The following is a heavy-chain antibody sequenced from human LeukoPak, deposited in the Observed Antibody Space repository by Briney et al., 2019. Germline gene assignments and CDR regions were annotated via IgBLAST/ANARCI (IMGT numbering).Heavy chain of an antibody. V-gene: IGHV3-21*01. CDR2: IRTVTSSI. Sequence: RGSLRLSCAVSGFTFSSYSMHWVRQAPGKGLEWVSCIRTVTSSIYYADAVKGRFTVSRDNAKNSLYLEMNSLRAEDTAVYYCAREGLPSGATKIFDYWGQGALVAVSS. CDR1: GFTFSSYS. J-gene: IGHJ4*02. D-gene: IGHD2-15*01. CDR3: AREGLPSGATKIFDY.